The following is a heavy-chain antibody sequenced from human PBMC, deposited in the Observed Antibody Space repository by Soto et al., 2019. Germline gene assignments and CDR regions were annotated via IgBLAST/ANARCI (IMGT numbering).Heavy chain of an antibody. CDR3: ARDQTRKGVWFDP. J-gene: IGHJ5*02. CDR2: IYHSGST. CDR1: GGSISSGGYS. V-gene: IGHV4-30-2*01. D-gene: IGHD3-16*01. Sequence: PSETLSLTCAVSGGSISSGGYSWSWIRQPPGKGLEWIGYIYHSGSTYYNPSLKSRVTISVDRSKNQFSLKLSSVTAADTAVYYCARDQTRKGVWFDPWGQGTLVTVSS.